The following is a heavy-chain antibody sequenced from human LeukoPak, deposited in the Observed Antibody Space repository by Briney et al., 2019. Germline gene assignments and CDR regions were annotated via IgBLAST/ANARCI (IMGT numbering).Heavy chain of an antibody. CDR1: GFTFSSYA. D-gene: IGHD5-18*01. CDR3: AKERGYSYGLYYFDY. V-gene: IGHV3-23*01. CDR2: ISGSGGST. Sequence: GGSLRLSCAASGFTFSSYAMSWVRQAPGKGLEWVSAISGSGGSTYYADSVKGRFTISRDNSKNPLYLQMNSLRAEDTAVYYCAKERGYSYGLYYFDYWGQGTLVTVSS. J-gene: IGHJ4*02.